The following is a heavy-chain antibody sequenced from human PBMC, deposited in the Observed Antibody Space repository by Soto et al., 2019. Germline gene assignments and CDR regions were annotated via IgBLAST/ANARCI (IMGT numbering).Heavy chain of an antibody. Sequence: SGGSLRLSCAASGFTFSGSAMHWVRQASGKGLEWVGRIRSKANSYATAYAASVKGRFTISRDDSKNTAYLQMNSLKTEDTAVYYGTRPGVLPGGMDVWGQGTTVTVSS. D-gene: IGHD2-15*01. CDR3: TRPGVLPGGMDV. CDR2: IRSKANSYAT. J-gene: IGHJ6*02. V-gene: IGHV3-73*01. CDR1: GFTFSGSA.